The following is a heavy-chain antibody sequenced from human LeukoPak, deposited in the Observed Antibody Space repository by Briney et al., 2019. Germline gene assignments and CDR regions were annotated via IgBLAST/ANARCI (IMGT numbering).Heavy chain of an antibody. CDR3: ARFPVVMLRGVHLTKFYFDY. CDR2: IYYSGST. CDR1: GGSISSSSYY. J-gene: IGHJ4*02. D-gene: IGHD3-10*01. Sequence: SETLSLTCTLAGGSISSSSYYWGWIRQPPAKGLDWIGSIYYSGSTYYNPSLKSRVTISVDTSKNQFSLKLSSVTAADTAVYYCARFPVVMLRGVHLTKFYFDYWGQGALVTVSS. V-gene: IGHV4-39*07.